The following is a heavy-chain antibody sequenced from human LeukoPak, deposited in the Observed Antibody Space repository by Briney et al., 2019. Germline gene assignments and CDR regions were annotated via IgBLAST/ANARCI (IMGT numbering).Heavy chain of an antibody. J-gene: IGHJ4*02. D-gene: IGHD2-2*02. CDR1: GGSFSGYY. Sequence: SETLSLTCAVYGGSFSGYYWSWIRQPPGKGLEWIGEINHSGSTNYNPSLKSRVTISVDTSKNQFSLKLSSVTAADTAVYYCARGSAIIAPWWGYFDYWGQGTLVTVSS. V-gene: IGHV4-34*01. CDR3: ARGSAIIAPWWGYFDY. CDR2: INHSGST.